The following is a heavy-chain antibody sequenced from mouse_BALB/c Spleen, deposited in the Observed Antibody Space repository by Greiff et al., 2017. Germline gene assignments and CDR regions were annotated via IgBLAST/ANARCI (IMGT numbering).Heavy chain of an antibody. D-gene: IGHD1-2*01. CDR3: ARPHYGYGAMDY. CDR2: ISNGGGST. V-gene: IGHV5-12-2*01. Sequence: EVKVVESGGGLVKPGGSLKLSCAASGFTFSSYTMSWVRQTPEKRLEWVAYISNGGGSTYYPDTVKGRFTISRDNAKNTLYLQMSSLKSEDTAMYYCARPHYGYGAMDYWGQGTSVTVSS. J-gene: IGHJ4*01. CDR1: GFTFSSYT.